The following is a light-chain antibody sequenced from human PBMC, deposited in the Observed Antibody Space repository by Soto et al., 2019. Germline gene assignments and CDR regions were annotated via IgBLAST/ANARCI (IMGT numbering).Light chain of an antibody. CDR2: EVS. Sequence: QSALTQPPSASGSPGQSVTISCTGTSSDDGGCKFVSWYQQYPGKAPKLIIYEVSKRPSGVPDRFSGFKSGNTASLTVSGLRAEDEADYYCSSCAGSNNPYVFGTGTKVTVL. J-gene: IGLJ1*01. CDR1: SSDDGGCKF. CDR3: SSCAGSNNPYV. V-gene: IGLV2-8*01.